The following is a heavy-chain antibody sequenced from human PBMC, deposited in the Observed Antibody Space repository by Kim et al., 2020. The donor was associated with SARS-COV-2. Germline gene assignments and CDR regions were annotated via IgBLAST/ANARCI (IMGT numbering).Heavy chain of an antibody. J-gene: IGHJ4*02. Sequence: GGSLRLSCSASGFTFSSYAMHWVRQAPGKGLEYVSAISSNGGSTYYADSVKGRFTISRDNSKNTLYLQMSSLRAEDTAVYYCVRWGSAPPVRVISPDYWGQGTLVTVSS. CDR1: GFTFSSYA. CDR3: VRWGSAPPVRVISPDY. D-gene: IGHD3-10*01. CDR2: ISSNGGST. V-gene: IGHV3-64D*09.